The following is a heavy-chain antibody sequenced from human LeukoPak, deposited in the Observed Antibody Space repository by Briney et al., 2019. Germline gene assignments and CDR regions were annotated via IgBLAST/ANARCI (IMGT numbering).Heavy chain of an antibody. J-gene: IGHJ3*02. CDR2: IYYSGST. Sequence: PSETLSLTCTVSGGSISSYYWSWIRQPPGKGLEWIGYIYYSGSTNYNPSLKSRVTISVDTSKNQFSLKLSSVTAADTAVYYCARDKRWELHDVAFDIWGQGTMVTVSS. D-gene: IGHD1-26*01. CDR1: GGSISSYY. V-gene: IGHV4-59*01. CDR3: ARDKRWELHDVAFDI.